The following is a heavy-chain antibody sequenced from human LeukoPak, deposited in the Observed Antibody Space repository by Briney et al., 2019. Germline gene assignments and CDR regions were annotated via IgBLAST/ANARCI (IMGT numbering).Heavy chain of an antibody. CDR1: GYTFTSYG. V-gene: IGHV1-18*01. Sequence: ASVKVSCKASGYTFTSYGISWVRQAPGQGLEWMGWISAYNGNTNYAQKLQGRVTMTTDTSTSTAYMELRSLRSDDTAVYYCARDNIQLWFVATPWPHYYFDYWGQGTLVTVSS. D-gene: IGHD5-18*01. CDR2: ISAYNGNT. J-gene: IGHJ4*02. CDR3: ARDNIQLWFVATPWPHYYFDY.